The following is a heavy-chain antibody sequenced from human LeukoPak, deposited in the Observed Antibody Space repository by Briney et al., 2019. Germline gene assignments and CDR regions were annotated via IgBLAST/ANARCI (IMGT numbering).Heavy chain of an antibody. CDR1: GFTFSSYS. J-gene: IGHJ4*02. CDR3: TKIGDEYCSSTSCYGDLDY. Sequence: GGSLRLSCAASGFTFSSYSMNWVRQAPGKGLEWVSYISSSSSTIYYADSVKGRFTISRDNSKNTLYLQMNSLRAEDTAVYYCTKIGDEYCSSTSCYGDLDYWGQGTLVTVSS. D-gene: IGHD2-2*01. V-gene: IGHV3-48*01. CDR2: ISSSSSTI.